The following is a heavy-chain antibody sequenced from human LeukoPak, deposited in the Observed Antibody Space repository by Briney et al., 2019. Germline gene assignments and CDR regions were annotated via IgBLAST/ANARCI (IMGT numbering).Heavy chain of an antibody. V-gene: IGHV1-8*03. Sequence: GASVKVSCKASGYTFTSYDINWVRRATGQGLEWMGWMNPNSGNTGYAQKFQGRVTITRNTSISTAYMELSSLRSEDTAVYYCARGGYCSSTSCYLFRGYYYYMDVWGKGTTVTVSS. CDR2: MNPNSGNT. CDR3: ARGGYCSSTSCYLFRGYYYYMDV. J-gene: IGHJ6*03. CDR1: GYTFTSYD. D-gene: IGHD2-2*01.